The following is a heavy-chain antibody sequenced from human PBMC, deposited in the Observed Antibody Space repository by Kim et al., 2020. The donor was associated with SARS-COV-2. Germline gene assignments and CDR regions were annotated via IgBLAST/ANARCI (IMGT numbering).Heavy chain of an antibody. CDR1: GGSISSSSYY. V-gene: IGHV4-39*01. Sequence: SETLSLTCTVSGGSISSSSYYWGWIRQPPGKGLEWIGSIYYSGRTYYNPSLKSRVTISVDTSKNQFSLKLSSVTAADTAVYYCARSLSGYSYGQYYFDYWGQGTLVTVSS. D-gene: IGHD5-18*01. CDR3: ARSLSGYSYGQYYFDY. J-gene: IGHJ4*02. CDR2: IYYSGRT.